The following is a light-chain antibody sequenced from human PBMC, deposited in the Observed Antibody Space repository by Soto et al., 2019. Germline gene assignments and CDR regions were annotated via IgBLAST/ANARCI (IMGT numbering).Light chain of an antibody. CDR2: YDS. Sequence: SYELTQPPSVSVAPGKTANITCGGNNIGGKSVHWYQQKPGQAPVLVIYYDSDRPSGIPERFSGSNSGNTATLTISRVEAGDEADYYCQVWDSSSDHRAFGTGTKVTVL. CDR3: QVWDSSSDHRA. V-gene: IGLV3-21*04. J-gene: IGLJ1*01. CDR1: NIGGKS.